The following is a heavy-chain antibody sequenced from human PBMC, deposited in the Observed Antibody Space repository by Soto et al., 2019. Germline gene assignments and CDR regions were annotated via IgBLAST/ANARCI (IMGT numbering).Heavy chain of an antibody. V-gene: IGHV4-61*01. Sequence: QVQLQESGPGLVKPSETLSLTCTVSGGSVSSGSYYWSWIRQPPGKGLEWIGYIYYSGSTNYNPARTGRVTISVDTSKHQFPLKLSSVTAADTAVYYCARGMSMSSEVYYYGMDVWGQGTTVTVSS. CDR3: ARGMSMSSEVYYYGMDV. J-gene: IGHJ6*02. CDR1: GGSVSSGSYY. CDR2: IYYSGST. D-gene: IGHD6-19*01.